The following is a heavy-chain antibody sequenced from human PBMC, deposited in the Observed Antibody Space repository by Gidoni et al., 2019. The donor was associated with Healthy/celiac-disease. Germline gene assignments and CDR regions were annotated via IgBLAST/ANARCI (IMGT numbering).Heavy chain of an antibody. V-gene: IGHV4-34*01. Sequence: QVQLQQWGAGLLKPSETLSLTCAVYGGSFSGYYWSWIRQPPGKGLEWIGEINHSGSTNYNPSLKSRVTISVDTSKNQFSLKLSSVTAADTAVYYCAGGPRDGYNYLWYWGQGTLVTVSS. J-gene: IGHJ4*02. D-gene: IGHD5-12*01. CDR2: INHSGST. CDR3: AGGPRDGYNYLWY. CDR1: GGSFSGYY.